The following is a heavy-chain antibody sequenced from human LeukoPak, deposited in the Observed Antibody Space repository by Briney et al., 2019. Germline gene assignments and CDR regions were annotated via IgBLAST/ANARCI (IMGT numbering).Heavy chain of an antibody. J-gene: IGHJ4*02. CDR3: ARGGLATVTI. Sequence: SETLSLTCADYGVSFSGYYWSWIRQPPGKGLEWIGEINHSGSTNYNPSLKSRVTISVDTSKNQFSLKLSSVTAADTAVYYCARGGLATVTIWGPGTLVTVSS. V-gene: IGHV4-34*01. D-gene: IGHD4-11*01. CDR1: GVSFSGYY. CDR2: INHSGST.